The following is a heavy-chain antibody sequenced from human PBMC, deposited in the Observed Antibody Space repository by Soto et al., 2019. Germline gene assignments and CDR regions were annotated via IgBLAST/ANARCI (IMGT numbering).Heavy chain of an antibody. V-gene: IGHV4-61*01. J-gene: IGHJ4*02. CDR3: ARSGSYTGY. D-gene: IGHD1-26*01. Sequence: QVQLQESGPGLVKPSETLSLTCTVSGGSVSSGSYYWSWIRQPPGKGLEWIGYIYYSGSTNYNPSLKRRVTISVNASKNQFSLRLSSVTAADTALYYCARSGSYTGYWGPGTLVTVSS. CDR2: IYYSGST. CDR1: GGSVSSGSYY.